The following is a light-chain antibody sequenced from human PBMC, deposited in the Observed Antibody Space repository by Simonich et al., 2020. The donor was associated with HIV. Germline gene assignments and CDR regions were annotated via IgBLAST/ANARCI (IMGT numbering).Light chain of an antibody. V-gene: IGLV2-14*03. CDR1: SSDVGGYNY. J-gene: IGLJ3*02. Sequence: QSALTQPASVSGSPGQSITISCTGTSSDVGGYNYVSWYQQHPGKAPKLMIYYVNQRTSGLSNRFSGSKAGNTASLTISGLQAEDEADYYCSSYTSSSTWVFGGGTKLTVL. CDR2: YVN. CDR3: SSYTSSSTWV.